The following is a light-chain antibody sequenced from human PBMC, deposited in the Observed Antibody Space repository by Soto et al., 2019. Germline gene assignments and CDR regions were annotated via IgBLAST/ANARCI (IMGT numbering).Light chain of an antibody. CDR1: NRDVGGFGL. CDR3: GSNLGLNTYV. CDR2: DVA. J-gene: IGLJ1*01. V-gene: IGLV2-23*02. Sequence: QSALTQPASVSGSPGQSITIPCNGTNRDVGGFGLVSWYQQHPGKAPKLLIYDVARRPSGVSPRFSGSKSGNAASLTISELQAEDEADYQCGSNLGLNTYVFGTGTKVTVL.